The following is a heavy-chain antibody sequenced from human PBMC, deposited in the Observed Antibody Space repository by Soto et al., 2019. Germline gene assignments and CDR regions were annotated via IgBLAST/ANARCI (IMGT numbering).Heavy chain of an antibody. CDR1: GGSISSGGYY. CDR2: IYYSGST. D-gene: IGHD6-6*01. CDR3: ARGLSIAAEGYYFDY. Sequence: SETLSLTCTVSGGSISSGGYYWSWIRQHPGKGLEWIGYIYYSGSTYYNPSLKSRVTISVDTSKNQFSLKLSSVTAADTAVYYCARGLSIAAEGYYFDYWGQGTLVTVSS. V-gene: IGHV4-31*03. J-gene: IGHJ4*02.